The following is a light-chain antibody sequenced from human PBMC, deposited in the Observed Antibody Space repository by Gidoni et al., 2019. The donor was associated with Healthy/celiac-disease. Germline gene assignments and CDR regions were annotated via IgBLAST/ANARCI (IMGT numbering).Light chain of an antibody. CDR1: QSLLHSNGYNY. Sequence: DIVMTQSPLSLPVTPGEPASISCRSSQSLLHSNGYNYLDWYLQKPGQSPQFLIYLGSNRASGVPDRFSGSGSGTDFTLKISRVEAEDVGVYYCMQALQIGTFXQXTKVEIK. J-gene: IGKJ1*01. CDR2: LGS. CDR3: MQALQIGT. V-gene: IGKV2-28*01.